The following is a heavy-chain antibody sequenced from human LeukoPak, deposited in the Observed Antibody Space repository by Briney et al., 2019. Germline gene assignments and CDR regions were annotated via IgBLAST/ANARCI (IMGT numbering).Heavy chain of an antibody. CDR2: INSDGSST. CDR1: GFTFSSYW. Sequence: GGSLRLSCAASGFTFSSYWMHWVRHAPGKGLVWVSRINSDGSSTSYADSVKGRFTISRDNAKNTLYLQMNSLRAEDTAVYYCARDLFGDFWSGYYANLFDPWGQGTLVTVSS. CDR3: ARDLFGDFWSGYYANLFDP. J-gene: IGHJ5*02. D-gene: IGHD3-3*01. V-gene: IGHV3-74*01.